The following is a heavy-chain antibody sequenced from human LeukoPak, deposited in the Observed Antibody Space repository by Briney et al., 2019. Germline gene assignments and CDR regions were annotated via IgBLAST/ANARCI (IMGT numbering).Heavy chain of an antibody. CDR3: EKVGWTDEADY. V-gene: IGHV4-34*01. CDR1: FVPFGFNY. Sequence: SETLSRTCAFYFVPFGFNYWGAIRHTPVMGLEWIGQINHSGSTDYNPSLKSRVTMSVAPSKSQFSMRLSSVTAADTAVYYCEKVGWTDEADYWGQGTLVRVSS. J-gene: IGHJ4*02. D-gene: IGHD1-1*01. CDR2: INHSGST.